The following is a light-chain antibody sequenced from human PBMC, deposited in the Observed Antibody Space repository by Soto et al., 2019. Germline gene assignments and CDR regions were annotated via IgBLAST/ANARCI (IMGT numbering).Light chain of an antibody. J-gene: IGKJ5*01. CDR1: QGISSY. CDR3: PQRTSYPIP. CDR2: SAS. Sequence: QLAQSPSSLSESVGDRVPITCRASQGISSYLAWYQQKPGKAPKLLIYSASTLQRGVPSRFSASGSGTDFTLTISSLQPEDFATYYCPQRTSYPIPSGQG. V-gene: IGKV1-9*01.